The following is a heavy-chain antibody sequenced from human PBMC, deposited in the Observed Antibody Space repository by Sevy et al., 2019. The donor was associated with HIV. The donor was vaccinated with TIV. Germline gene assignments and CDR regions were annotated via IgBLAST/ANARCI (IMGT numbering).Heavy chain of an antibody. CDR2: IKQDGRVK. CDR1: GFTFSSYW. J-gene: IGHJ3*01. CDR3: ARGTYYYDSGGYYHDAFDL. V-gene: IGHV3-7*03. D-gene: IGHD3-22*01. Sequence: GGSLRLSCVASSGFTFSSYWMSWVRQAPGKGLEWVANIKQDGRVKYYVDSVRGQFAISRDNAKNSLYLQMNTLRADDTALYYCARGTYYYDSGGYYHDAFDLWGQGTMVTVSS.